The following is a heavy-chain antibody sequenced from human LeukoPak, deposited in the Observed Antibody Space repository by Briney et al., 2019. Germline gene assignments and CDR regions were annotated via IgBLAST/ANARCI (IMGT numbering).Heavy chain of an antibody. V-gene: IGHV3-23*01. CDR1: GFTFRGYD. J-gene: IGHJ3*02. CDR3: ALYCSGCSCYSMGGAFDI. D-gene: IGHD2-15*01. CDR2: LSGNGDNT. Sequence: VGSPRLSCVASGFTFRGYDMRWVRQGPGERGGWGSALSGNGDNTYYVDSVKGRFTIFKDNSKNTLYQQMNSLRAEDTAVYYCALYCSGCSCYSMGGAFDIWGQGTVVTVSA.